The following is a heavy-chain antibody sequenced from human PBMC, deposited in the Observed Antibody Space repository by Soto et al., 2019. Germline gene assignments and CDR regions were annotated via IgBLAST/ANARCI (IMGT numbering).Heavy chain of an antibody. V-gene: IGHV1-69*13. CDR1: GCTFSSYA. J-gene: IGHJ6*02. Sequence: SVKVSCKASGCTFSSYAISWVRQAPGQGLEWMGGVITIFGTANYAQKFQGRVTITADESTSTAYMELSSLRYEDTAVYYCARGREYLVVVAVPLPLYHYYGMDVWGQGTTVTVSS. CDR2: VITIFGTA. CDR3: ARGREYLVVVAVPLPLYHYYGMDV. D-gene: IGHD2-15*01.